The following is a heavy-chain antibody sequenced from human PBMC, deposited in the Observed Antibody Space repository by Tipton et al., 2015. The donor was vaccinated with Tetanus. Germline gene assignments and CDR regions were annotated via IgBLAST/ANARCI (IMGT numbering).Heavy chain of an antibody. J-gene: IGHJ3*02. D-gene: IGHD4-23*01. V-gene: IGHV4-30-2*01. CDR2: IYHSGST. CDR3: ARDGVGNSLPFDI. CDR1: GGSISSGGYS. Sequence: TLSLTCAVSGGSISSGGYSWSWIRQPPGKGLEWIGYIYHSGSTYYNPSLKSRVTISVDISKNQFSLKLSSVTAADTAVYYCARDGVGNSLPFDIWGQGTMVTVSS.